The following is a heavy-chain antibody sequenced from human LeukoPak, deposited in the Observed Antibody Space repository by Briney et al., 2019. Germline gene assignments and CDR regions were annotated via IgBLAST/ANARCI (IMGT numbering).Heavy chain of an antibody. Sequence: ASVNVSCKASGYTFTSYGISWVRQAPGQGLEWMGWISAYNGNTNYAQKLQGRVTMTTDTSTSTAYMELRSLRSDDTAVYYCAREAGYCSGGSCYFMFPPNYYYGMDVWGQGTTVTVSS. V-gene: IGHV1-18*01. CDR2: ISAYNGNT. J-gene: IGHJ6*02. CDR1: GYTFTSYG. D-gene: IGHD2-15*01. CDR3: AREAGYCSGGSCYFMFPPNYYYGMDV.